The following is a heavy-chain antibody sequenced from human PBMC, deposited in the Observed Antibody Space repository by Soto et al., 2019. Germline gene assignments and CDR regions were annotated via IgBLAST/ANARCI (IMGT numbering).Heavy chain of an antibody. D-gene: IGHD2-2*01. V-gene: IGHV4-59*01. CDR3: ARYYCTSTTCYYFDY. J-gene: IGHJ4*02. CDR2: IYYSGSS. Sequence: SETLSLTCTVSGGSISSYYWSWIRQPPGKGLEWIGYIYYSGSSNYNPSLKSRVTISVDTSKNQFSLKLNSVTAADTAVYYCARYYCTSTTCYYFDYWGQGTLGTVSS. CDR1: GGSISSYY.